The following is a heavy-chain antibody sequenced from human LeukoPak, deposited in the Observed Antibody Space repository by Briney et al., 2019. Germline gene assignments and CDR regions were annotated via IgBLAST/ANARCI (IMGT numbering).Heavy chain of an antibody. J-gene: IGHJ5*02. CDR1: GYTFSSYG. CDR3: ARVGSGWYGLEIRKSWFDP. D-gene: IGHD6-19*01. Sequence: ASVKVSCKASGYTFSSYGISWVRLAPGQGLEWMGWISTYNGNTNYAQKLQGRVTMTTDISTSTAYMELRSLRSDDTAVYYCARVGSGWYGLEIRKSWFDPWGQGTLVTVSS. V-gene: IGHV1-18*04. CDR2: ISTYNGNT.